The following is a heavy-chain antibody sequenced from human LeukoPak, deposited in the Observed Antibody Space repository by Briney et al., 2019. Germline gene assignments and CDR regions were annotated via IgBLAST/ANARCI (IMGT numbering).Heavy chain of an antibody. Sequence: SETLSLTCAVYGGSFSGYYWSWIRQPPGKGLGWIGEINHSGSTNYNPSLKSRVTISVDTSKNQFSLKLSSVTAADTAVYYCARLGSTGYFYYFDYWGQGTLVTVSS. CDR1: GGSFSGYY. D-gene: IGHD3-22*01. J-gene: IGHJ4*02. CDR3: ARLGSTGYFYYFDY. CDR2: INHSGST. V-gene: IGHV4-34*01.